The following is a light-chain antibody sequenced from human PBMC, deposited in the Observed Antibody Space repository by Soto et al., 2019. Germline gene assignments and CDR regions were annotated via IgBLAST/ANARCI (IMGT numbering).Light chain of an antibody. CDR3: QQYNHWPPWLT. V-gene: IGKV3-15*01. CDR1: QSVNTN. Sequence: EIEMTQSPATLSVSPGERATLSCRASQSVNTNLAWYQQKPGQAPRLLIYGASTRAPGIPARFSGSGSGTEFTLTVSSLQSEDFAISHCQQYNHWPPWLTFGGGTKVEVK. J-gene: IGKJ4*01. CDR2: GAS.